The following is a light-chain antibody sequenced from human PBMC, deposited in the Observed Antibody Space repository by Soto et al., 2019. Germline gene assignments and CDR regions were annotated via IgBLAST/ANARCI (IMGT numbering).Light chain of an antibody. CDR2: DVS. J-gene: IGLJ2*01. CDR3: SSYTSSSTDVV. Sequence: QSVLTQPASVSGSPGQSITISCTGTSSDVGGYNYVSWYQQQPGKAPKLMIYDVSNRPSGVSNRFSGSKSGNTASLTISGLQAEDEADYYCSSYTSSSTDVVFGGGTKLTVL. CDR1: SSDVGGYNY. V-gene: IGLV2-14*01.